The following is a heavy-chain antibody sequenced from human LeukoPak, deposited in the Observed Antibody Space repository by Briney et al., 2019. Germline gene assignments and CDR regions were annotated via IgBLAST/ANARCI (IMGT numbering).Heavy chain of an antibody. CDR1: GFTFGAYG. D-gene: IGHD2-21*01. CDR2: ICSDGSCP. Sequence: PGRSLRLSCAASGFTFGAYGMHWVRQAPGKGLEWLAVICSDGSCPWYGDSVKGRFTISRDNSKSTLYLDINSLRVEDTAIYYCARGDEGDPNLLDYWGQGTLVTVSS. CDR3: ARGDEGDPNLLDY. V-gene: IGHV3-33*01. J-gene: IGHJ4*02.